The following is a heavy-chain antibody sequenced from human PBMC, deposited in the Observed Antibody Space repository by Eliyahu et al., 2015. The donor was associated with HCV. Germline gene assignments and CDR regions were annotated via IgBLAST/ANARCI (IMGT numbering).Heavy chain of an antibody. CDR1: GFTFSSYS. V-gene: IGHV3-48*02. CDR2: ISSSSGTI. CDR3: ARDGPVAGTIWYFDL. Sequence: EVQLVESGGGLVQPGGSLRLSCAASGFTFSSYSMNWVRQAPGRGLGWVSYISSSSGTIYYADSVKGRFTISRDNAKNSLYLQMNSLRDEDTAVYYCARDGPVAGTIWYFDLWGRGTLVTVSS. D-gene: IGHD6-19*01. J-gene: IGHJ2*01.